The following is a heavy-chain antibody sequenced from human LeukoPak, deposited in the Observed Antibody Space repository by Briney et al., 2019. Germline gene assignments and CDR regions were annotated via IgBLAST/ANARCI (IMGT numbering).Heavy chain of an antibody. Sequence: ASVKVSCKTSGYTFTNYGISWVRQAPGQGLEWMGWISANSGNTNHAQTFQGRITLTRDTSTTTAYMELRSLRSDDTAVYYCARAGANFQNWFDPWGQGALVTVPS. D-gene: IGHD1-1*01. CDR1: GYTFTNYG. J-gene: IGHJ5*02. V-gene: IGHV1-18*01. CDR3: ARAGANFQNWFDP. CDR2: ISANSGNT.